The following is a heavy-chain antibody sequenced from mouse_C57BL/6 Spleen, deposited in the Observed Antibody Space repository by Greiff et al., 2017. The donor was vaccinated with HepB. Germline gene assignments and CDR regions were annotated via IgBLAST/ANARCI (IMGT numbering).Heavy chain of an antibody. J-gene: IGHJ4*01. V-gene: IGHV1-72*01. D-gene: IGHD1-1*02. CDR1: GYTFTSYW. CDR3: ARGRYGYYAMDY. CDR2: IDPSSGGT. Sequence: QVQLQQPGAELVKPGASVKMSCKASGYTFTSYWMHWVKQRPGRGLEWIGRIDPSSGGTKYNEKFKSKATLTVDKPSSTSYMQLSSLTSEDTAVYYCARGRYGYYAMDYWGQVTSVTVSS.